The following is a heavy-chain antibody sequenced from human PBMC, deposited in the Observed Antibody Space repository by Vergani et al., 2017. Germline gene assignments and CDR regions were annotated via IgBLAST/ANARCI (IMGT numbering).Heavy chain of an antibody. V-gene: IGHV3-21*01. CDR1: GFTFSSYS. J-gene: IGHJ4*02. CDR2: ISSSSSYI. CDR3: AGVREYGSGYYFDY. D-gene: IGHD3-10*01. Sequence: EVQLVESGGGLVKPGGSLRLSCAASGFTFSSYSMNWVRQAPGKGLEWVSSISSSSSYIYYADAVKGRFTITRDNAKNSLYLQMNSLRADDTAVYYCAGVREYGSGYYFDYWGQGTLVTVSS.